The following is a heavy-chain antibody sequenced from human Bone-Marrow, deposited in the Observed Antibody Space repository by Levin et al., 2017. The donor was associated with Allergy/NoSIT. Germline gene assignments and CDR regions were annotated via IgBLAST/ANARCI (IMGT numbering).Heavy chain of an antibody. CDR1: GFTVSSNH. CDR3: ARGRSGTSNFDY. D-gene: IGHD2-15*01. J-gene: IGHJ4*02. CDR2: TYSRGST. V-gene: IGHV3-66*01. Sequence: GGSLRLSCAASGFTVSSNHMTWVRQAPGKGLDWVSLTYSRGSTYYADSVKGRFTISRDTSENTLFLQMNSLRTEDTAVYYCARGRSGTSNFDYWGQGTLVTVSS.